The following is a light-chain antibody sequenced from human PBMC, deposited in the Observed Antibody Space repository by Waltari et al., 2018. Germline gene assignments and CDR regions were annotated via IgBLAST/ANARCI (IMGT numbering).Light chain of an antibody. CDR1: QDLLHRDGNTY. J-gene: IGKJ5*01. CDR2: NVS. CDR3: MQGTSWPIT. Sequence: DVVMTQSPLSLPVTLGQPASISCKSRQDLLHRDGNTYLSWFHQRPGQSPRRLIYNVSKRDSGVPDRFSGTGSGTDFTLKITRVEAEDVGFYYCMQGTSWPITFGQGTRLEI. V-gene: IGKV2-30*02.